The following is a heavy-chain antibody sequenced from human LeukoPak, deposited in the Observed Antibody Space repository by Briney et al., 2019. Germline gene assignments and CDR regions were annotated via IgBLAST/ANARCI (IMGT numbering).Heavy chain of an antibody. D-gene: IGHD6-19*01. CDR1: GYSISSGYY. V-gene: IGHV4-38-2*02. J-gene: IGHJ4*02. CDR2: IYHSGST. Sequence: SETLSLTCTVSGYSISSGYYWGWIRPPPGKGLEWIGSIYHSGSTYYNPSLKSRVTISVDTSKNQFSLKLSSVTAADTAVYYCARSLPRIAVAPSTYFDYWGQGTLVTVSS. CDR3: ARSLPRIAVAPSTYFDY.